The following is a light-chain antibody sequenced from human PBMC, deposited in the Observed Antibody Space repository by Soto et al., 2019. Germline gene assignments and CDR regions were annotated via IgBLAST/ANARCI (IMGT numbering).Light chain of an antibody. J-gene: IGLJ1*01. CDR1: SSDIGGYDY. CDR3: SSYTSTNTPLV. Sequence: QSVLTQPASVSGSPGQSITIPCTGTSSDIGGYDYVSWYQQRPGKAPKLMIYDVTNRPSGVSNRFSGSKSGDTASLTISGLQAEDEAVYYCSSYTSTNTPLVFGTGTKLTVL. V-gene: IGLV2-14*01. CDR2: DVT.